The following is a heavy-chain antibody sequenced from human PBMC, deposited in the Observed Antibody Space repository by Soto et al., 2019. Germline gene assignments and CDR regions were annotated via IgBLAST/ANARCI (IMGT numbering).Heavy chain of an antibody. CDR1: GGSISSSSYY. CDR2: IYYSGST. Sequence: SETLSLTCTVSGGSISSSSYYWGWIRQPPGKGLEWIGSIYYSGSTYYNPSLKSRVTISVDTSKNQFSLKLSSVTAADTAVYYCARRGDYGDYVTVDWGQGTLVTVSS. CDR3: ARRGDYGDYVTVD. J-gene: IGHJ4*02. D-gene: IGHD4-17*01. V-gene: IGHV4-39*01.